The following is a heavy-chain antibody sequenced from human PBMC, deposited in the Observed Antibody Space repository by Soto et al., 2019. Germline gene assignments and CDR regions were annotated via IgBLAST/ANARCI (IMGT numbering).Heavy chain of an antibody. CDR1: GFTFSSYG. D-gene: IGHD2-15*01. J-gene: IGHJ4*02. CDR3: ARGGYCSGGSCYHFDY. V-gene: IGHV3-33*01. CDR2: IWYDGSNK. Sequence: QMQLVESGGGVVQPGRSLRLSCAASGFTFSSYGMHWVRQAPGKGLQWVAVIWYDGSNKYYADSVKGRFTISRDNSKNTLYLQMNSLRAEDTAVYYCARGGYCSGGSCYHFDYWGQGTLVTVSS.